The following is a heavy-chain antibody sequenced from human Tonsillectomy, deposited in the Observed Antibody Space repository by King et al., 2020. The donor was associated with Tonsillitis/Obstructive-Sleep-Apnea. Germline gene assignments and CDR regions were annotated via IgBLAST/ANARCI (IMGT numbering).Heavy chain of an antibody. CDR1: GFTLSSYA. CDR2: ISYDGSNK. V-gene: IGHV3-30*04. D-gene: IGHD1-26*01. Sequence: VQLVESGGGVVQPGRSLRLSCAASGFTLSSYAMLWVRQAPGKGLEWVAVISYDGSNKYYGDSVKGRFTISRDISKNTLFLQMDSLRGEDTAVYYCARGRGSFSLDYWGQGTLVTVSS. CDR3: ARGRGSFSLDY. J-gene: IGHJ4*02.